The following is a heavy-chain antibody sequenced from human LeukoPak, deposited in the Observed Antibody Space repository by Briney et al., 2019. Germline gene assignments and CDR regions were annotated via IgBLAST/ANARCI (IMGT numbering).Heavy chain of an antibody. J-gene: IGHJ4*02. Sequence: SGTLSLTCAVSGGSISSSNWWNWVRQPPGKGLEWVGEIHHSGSTNYNPSLKSRVTISVDKTKNQFSLKLSSVTAADTAVYYCARSGGYYSGSGSYYNYFDYWGQGTLVTVSS. CDR1: GGSISSSNW. CDR2: IHHSGST. V-gene: IGHV4-4*02. D-gene: IGHD3-10*01. CDR3: ARSGGYYSGSGSYYNYFDY.